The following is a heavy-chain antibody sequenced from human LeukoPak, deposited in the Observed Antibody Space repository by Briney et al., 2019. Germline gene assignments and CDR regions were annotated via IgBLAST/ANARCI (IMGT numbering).Heavy chain of an antibody. CDR2: ISAYNGNT. D-gene: IGHD2-2*01. V-gene: IGHV1-18*01. CDR1: GYTFTSYD. Sequence: ASVKVSCKASGYTFTSYDINWVRQATGQGLEWMGWISAYNGNTNYAQKLQGRVTMTTDTSTSTAYMELSSLTSDDTAIYYCAVGIVPAAHLDHWGQGTLVTVSS. J-gene: IGHJ4*02. CDR3: AVGIVPAAHLDH.